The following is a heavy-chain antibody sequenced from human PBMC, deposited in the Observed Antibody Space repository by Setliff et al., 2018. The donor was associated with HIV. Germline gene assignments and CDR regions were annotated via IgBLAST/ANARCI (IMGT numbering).Heavy chain of an antibody. CDR2: IYYSGNT. D-gene: IGHD6-13*01. Sequence: SETLSLTCTVSGGSISTYYWSWIRQSPGKGLEWIGYIYYSGNTNYNPSLKSRVIISVDTSKNQFSLKLNSVTAADTAVYYCSRGGGYSSSPSLWGQGTLVTVSS. CDR3: SRGGGYSSSPSL. V-gene: IGHV4-59*01. J-gene: IGHJ4*02. CDR1: GGSISTYY.